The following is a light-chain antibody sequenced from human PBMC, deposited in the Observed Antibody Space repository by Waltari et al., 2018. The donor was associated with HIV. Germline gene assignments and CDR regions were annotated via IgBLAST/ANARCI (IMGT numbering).Light chain of an antibody. Sequence: QSALTQPPSASGSPGQSVTISCTGTTSDIGAYNYVAWYQQYPGKAPTLMIYDVTKRPSGVPDRFSCSKSGNTASLTVSGLQAEDEADYYSASHAGSKDVFGGGTKLTVL. CDR2: DVT. V-gene: IGLV2-8*01. CDR3: ASHAGSKDV. CDR1: TSDIGAYNY. J-gene: IGLJ2*01.